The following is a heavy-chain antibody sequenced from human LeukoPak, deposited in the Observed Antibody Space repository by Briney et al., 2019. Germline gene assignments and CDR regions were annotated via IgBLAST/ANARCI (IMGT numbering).Heavy chain of an antibody. V-gene: IGHV4-39*01. CDR3: ARGNYYDSSGYQPRTGFDY. CDR2: IYDSGST. J-gene: IGHJ4*02. CDR1: GGSISTSSYY. Sequence: SETLSLTCTVAGGSISTSSYYWGWIRQPPGTGLEWIGSIYDSGSTCYNPSLKSRVTISVDTSKNQFSLKLSSVTAADTAVYYCARGNYYDSSGYQPRTGFDYLGQGTLVTVSS. D-gene: IGHD3-22*01.